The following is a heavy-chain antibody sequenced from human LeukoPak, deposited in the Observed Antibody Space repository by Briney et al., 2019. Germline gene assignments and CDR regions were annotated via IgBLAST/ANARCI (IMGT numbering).Heavy chain of an antibody. V-gene: IGHV3-66*01. CDR1: GFTVSSNY. Sequence: GGSLGLSCAASGFTVSSNYMSWVRQAPGKGLEWVSVIYSGGSTYYADSVKGRFTISRDNSKNTLYLQMNSLRAEDTAVYYCARDVTTMVREGDAFDIWGRGTMVTVSS. J-gene: IGHJ3*02. D-gene: IGHD3-10*01. CDR3: ARDVTTMVREGDAFDI. CDR2: IYSGGST.